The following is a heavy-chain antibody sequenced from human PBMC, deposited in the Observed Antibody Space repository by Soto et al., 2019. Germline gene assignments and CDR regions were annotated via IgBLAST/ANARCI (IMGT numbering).Heavy chain of an antibody. CDR1: GFTFNSYA. CDR3: AKILAAAGSGR. Sequence: EVQLLESGGGLVQPGGSLRLSCAASGFTFNSYAMSWVRRAPGKGLEWVSVVSGSGSSTCYADSVKGRFTISRDNSKNTLYLQMNSLKVEDTAVYYCAKILAAAGSGRWAQGTLVTVSS. V-gene: IGHV3-23*01. J-gene: IGHJ4*02. CDR2: VSGSGSST. D-gene: IGHD3-10*01.